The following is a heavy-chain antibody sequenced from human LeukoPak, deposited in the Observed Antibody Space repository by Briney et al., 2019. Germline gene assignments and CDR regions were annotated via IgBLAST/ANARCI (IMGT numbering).Heavy chain of an antibody. CDR1: GFTFSSYA. Sequence: PGRSLRLSCAASGFTFSSYAMHWVRQAPGKGLEWVAVISYDGGNKYYADSVKGRFTISRDNSKNTLYLQMNSLRAEDTAVYYCARDQSGYSSSWCFDYWGQGTLVTVSS. CDR3: ARDQSGYSSSWCFDY. D-gene: IGHD6-13*01. J-gene: IGHJ4*02. V-gene: IGHV3-30-3*01. CDR2: ISYDGGNK.